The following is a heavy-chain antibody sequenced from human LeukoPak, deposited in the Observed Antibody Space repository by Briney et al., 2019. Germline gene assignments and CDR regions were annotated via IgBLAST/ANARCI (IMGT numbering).Heavy chain of an antibody. J-gene: IGHJ4*02. D-gene: IGHD6-13*01. Sequence: ASVKVSCKASGYTFTGYHMHWVRQAPGQGLEWMGRINPNSGDTNYAQKFQGRVTMTRDTSISTAYMELSRLRSDDTAVYYCARGGRYSSSWYFDYWGQGTLVTVSS. CDR2: INPNSGDT. V-gene: IGHV1-2*06. CDR1: GYTFTGYH. CDR3: ARGGRYSSSWYFDY.